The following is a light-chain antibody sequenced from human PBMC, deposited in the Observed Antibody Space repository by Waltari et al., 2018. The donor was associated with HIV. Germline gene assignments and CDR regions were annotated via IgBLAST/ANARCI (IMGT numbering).Light chain of an antibody. CDR1: SSDVGSYNL. CDR3: CSYATSSTSLYV. V-gene: IGLV2-23*01. Sequence: QSALTQPASVSGSPGQSITISCTGTSSDVGSYNLVSWYQQYPGKAPNLMIYEGSKRPSGVSNRFSGSKAGNTASLTISGLQTDDEADYYCCSYATSSTSLYVFGSGTKVTVL. CDR2: EGS. J-gene: IGLJ1*01.